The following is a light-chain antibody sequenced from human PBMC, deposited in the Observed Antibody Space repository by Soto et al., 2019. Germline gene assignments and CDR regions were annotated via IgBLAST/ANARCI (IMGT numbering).Light chain of an antibody. CDR2: GAS. V-gene: IGKV3-15*01. CDR3: QQYNNWPPLT. CDR1: QSVSSN. Sequence: EIVMTQSPATLSLSPGERATLSCRASQSVSSNLAWYQQKPGQAPRLLIYGASTRATGIPARFSGSGSGTEFTLTISSLQSEDFAVYYCQQYNNWPPLTFGGGTQVEIK. J-gene: IGKJ4*01.